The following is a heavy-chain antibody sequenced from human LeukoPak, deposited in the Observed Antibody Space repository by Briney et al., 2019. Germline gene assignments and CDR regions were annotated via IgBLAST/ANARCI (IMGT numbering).Heavy chain of an antibody. CDR2: INPSGGST. J-gene: IGHJ4*02. V-gene: IGHV1-46*01. Sequence: ASVKVSCKASGGTFSSYAISWVRQAPGQGLEWMGIINPSGGSTSYAQKFQGRVTMTRDTSTSTVYMELSSLRSGDTAVYYCARDKRPNYYDSSGHFDYWGQGTLVTVSS. CDR3: ARDKRPNYYDSSGHFDY. CDR1: GGTFSSYA. D-gene: IGHD3-22*01.